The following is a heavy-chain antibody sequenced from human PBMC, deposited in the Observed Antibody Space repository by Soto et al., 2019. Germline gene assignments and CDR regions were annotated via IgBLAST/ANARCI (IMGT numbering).Heavy chain of an antibody. CDR2: HNGYNGQT. Sequence: ASVKVSCKASENTFSAYLVHWVRQVHGQGLEWMGWHNGYNGQTEYSQKFQGRVTITRDTSAKTAYLELRSLTSEDTAVYYCAGPHDRAGLGTWGQGTLVTVSS. D-gene: IGHD1-1*01. V-gene: IGHV1-3*01. J-gene: IGHJ5*02. CDR3: AGPHDRAGLGT. CDR1: ENTFSAYL.